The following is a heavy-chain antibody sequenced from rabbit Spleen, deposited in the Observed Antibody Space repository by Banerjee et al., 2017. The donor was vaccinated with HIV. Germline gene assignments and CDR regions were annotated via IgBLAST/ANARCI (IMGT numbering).Heavy chain of an antibody. CDR3: ARSDTFYYRVNL. Sequence: QSLEESGGDLVKPGASLTLTCTASGFDFSSNAMCWVRQAPGKGLEWIGCIYTDSSGTTYYASWAKGRFTISKTSSTTVTLQMTSLTAADTATYFCARSDTFYYRVNLWGQGTLVTVS. CDR1: GFDFSSNA. J-gene: IGHJ3*01. CDR2: IYTDSSGTT. D-gene: IGHD1-1*01. V-gene: IGHV1S40*01.